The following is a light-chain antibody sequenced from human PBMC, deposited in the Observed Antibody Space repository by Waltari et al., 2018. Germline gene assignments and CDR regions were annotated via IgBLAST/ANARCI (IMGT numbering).Light chain of an antibody. CDR1: SSNIGAGFE. Sequence: QSVLTQPPSVSGAPGQRVTISCTGSSSNIGAGFEIQWYQQLPGTAPKLLIYGNRKCACGVPAGFTGPKADAACSLSDNGVQAEEEGDYYGECYDRSLSRVRVGGGTKLTVL. CDR3: ECYDRSLSRVR. CDR2: GNR. V-gene: IGLV1-40*01. J-gene: IGLJ2*01.